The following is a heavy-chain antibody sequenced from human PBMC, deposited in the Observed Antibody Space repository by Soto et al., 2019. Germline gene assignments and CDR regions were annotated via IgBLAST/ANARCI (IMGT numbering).Heavy chain of an antibody. V-gene: IGHV1-18*04. D-gene: IGHD1-20*01. CDR1: GYTFTSYG. CDR3: ARSEKWVTGNMGGY. Sequence: QVQLVQSGAEVKKPGASVKVSCKASGYTFTSYGISWVRQAPGQGLEWMGWISVYNGNTNYAQQVQGRLTMTSATSTSTAYMELRSLRSDDTAVYYCARSEKWVTGNMGGYWGQGTLVTVHS. J-gene: IGHJ4*02. CDR2: ISVYNGNT.